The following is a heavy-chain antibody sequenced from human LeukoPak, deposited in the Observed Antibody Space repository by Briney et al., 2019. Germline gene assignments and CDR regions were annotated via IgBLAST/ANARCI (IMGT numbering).Heavy chain of an antibody. CDR2: ISAYNGNT. CDR1: GYTFTSYG. CDR3: ARDISWGGYYYYGMDV. J-gene: IGHJ6*02. V-gene: IGHV1-18*01. Sequence: ASVKVSCKASGYTFTSYGISWVRQAPGQGLEWMGWISAYNGNTNYAQKLQGRVTMTTDTSTSTAYMELRSLRSDDTAVYYCARDISWGGYYYYGMDVWGQGTTVTVSS. D-gene: IGHD6-13*01.